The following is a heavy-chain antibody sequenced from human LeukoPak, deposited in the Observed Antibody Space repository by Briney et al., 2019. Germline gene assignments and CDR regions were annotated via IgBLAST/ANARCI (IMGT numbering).Heavy chain of an antibody. CDR1: GGSMSSYY. CDR2: VDHTGST. V-gene: IGHV4-59*01. Sequence: SSETLSLTCTVSGGSMSSYYWNWIRQPPGKGLEWIGYVDHTGSTKFNPSLNGRVSISRDTSNNFFSLRLRSVTAADTAVYFCARGRVSSSTWYSTYYYFFYMDFWGKGTTVTVSS. D-gene: IGHD4-11*01. J-gene: IGHJ6*03. CDR3: ARGRVSSSTWYSTYYYFFYMDF.